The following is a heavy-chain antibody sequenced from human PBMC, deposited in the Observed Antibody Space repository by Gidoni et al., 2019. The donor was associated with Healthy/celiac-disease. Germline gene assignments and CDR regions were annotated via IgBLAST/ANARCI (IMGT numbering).Heavy chain of an antibody. D-gene: IGHD3-22*01. CDR3: ARLSDSSGYYHYWYFDL. CDR1: GWSFRGSF. Sequence: QVPLQQWGAGLLKPSAPLSLTCAVYGWSFRGSFGSWIRPPPGKGLEWIGEINHSGSTNSNPSLKSRVTISVDKSKNQFSRKLSSVTAADTAVYYCARLSDSSGYYHYWYFDLWGRGTLVTVSS. CDR2: INHSGST. J-gene: IGHJ2*01. V-gene: IGHV4-34*01.